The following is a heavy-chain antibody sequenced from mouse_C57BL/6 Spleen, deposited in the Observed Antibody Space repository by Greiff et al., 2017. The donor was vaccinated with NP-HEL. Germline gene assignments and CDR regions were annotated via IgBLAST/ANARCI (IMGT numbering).Heavy chain of an antibody. CDR3: ATPYSNYEAWFAY. J-gene: IGHJ3*01. V-gene: IGHV1-85*01. Sequence: QVQLKESGPELVKPGASVKLSCKASGYTFTSYDINWVKQRPGQGLEWIGWIYPGDGSTKYNEKFKGKATLTVDASSSTAYMELHSLTSEDSAVYFCATPYSNYEAWFAYWGQGTLVTVSA. D-gene: IGHD2-5*01. CDR1: GYTFTSYD. CDR2: IYPGDGST.